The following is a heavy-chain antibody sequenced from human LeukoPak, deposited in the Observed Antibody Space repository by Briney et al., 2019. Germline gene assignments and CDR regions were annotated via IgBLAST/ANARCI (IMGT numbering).Heavy chain of an antibody. J-gene: IGHJ4*02. Sequence: GGSLRLSCAASGFTFSSYSMNWVRQAPGKGLEWVSYISSSSSTIYYADSVKGRFTISRDNSKNTLYLQMNSLRAEDTAVYYCAKEAPEVYFDYWGQGTLVTVSS. CDR2: ISSSSSTI. D-gene: IGHD1-14*01. CDR1: GFTFSSYS. CDR3: AKEAPEVYFDY. V-gene: IGHV3-48*01.